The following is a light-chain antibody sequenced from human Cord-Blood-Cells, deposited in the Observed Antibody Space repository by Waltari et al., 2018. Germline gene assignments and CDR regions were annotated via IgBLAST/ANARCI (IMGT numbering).Light chain of an antibody. V-gene: IGKV1-5*01. CDR3: QQYNSYSIT. J-gene: IGKJ5*01. CDR2: DAS. CDR1: QSISSW. Sequence: DIQMTQSPSTLSASVGDRVTITCRASQSISSWLAWYQQKPGKAPKLLIYDASSLESGVPSRFSGSGSGTEVTLSISSLQPDDFVTYYCQQYNSYSITFGQGTRLEIK.